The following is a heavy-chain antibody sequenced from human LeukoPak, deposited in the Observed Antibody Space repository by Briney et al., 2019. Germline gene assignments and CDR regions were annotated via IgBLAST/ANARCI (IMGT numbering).Heavy chain of an antibody. J-gene: IGHJ3*02. CDR1: GGSFSGYY. CDR2: INHSGST. V-gene: IGHV4-34*01. CDR3: ARGGNIVVVVAAVAFDI. D-gene: IGHD2-15*01. Sequence: PSETLSLTCAVYGGSFSGYYWSWIRQPPGKGLELIGEINHSGSTNYNPSLKSRVTISVDTSKNQSSLKLSSVTAADTAEYYCARGGNIVVVVAAVAFDIWGQGTMVTVSS.